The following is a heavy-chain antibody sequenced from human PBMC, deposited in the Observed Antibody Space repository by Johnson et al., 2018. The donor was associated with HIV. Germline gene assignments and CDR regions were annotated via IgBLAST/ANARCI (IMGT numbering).Heavy chain of an antibody. Sequence: QVQLVESGGGVVQPGGSLRLPCAASGFIFNTFGMHWVRQAPGKGLVWVAFIRYDGSIQYYADSVQVRFTISRDNSKNTLYLQMNNLRPEDTALYYCAKEGSSSPWAFDIWGQGTMVTVSS. J-gene: IGHJ3*02. CDR1: GFIFNTFG. CDR2: IRYDGSIQ. CDR3: AKEGSSSPWAFDI. D-gene: IGHD2-15*01. V-gene: IGHV3-30*02.